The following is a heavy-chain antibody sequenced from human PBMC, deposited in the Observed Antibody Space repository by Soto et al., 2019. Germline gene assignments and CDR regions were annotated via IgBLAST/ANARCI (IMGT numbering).Heavy chain of an antibody. V-gene: IGHV3-23*01. Sequence: GGSLRLSCAASGFTFTSNAMSWVRQGPGKGLEWVSGVSSSGGITYYADSVKGRFTISRDNSKNTLYLQMNSLRAEDTAVYYCAKALYDYYDSSGLWGQGTLVTVSS. J-gene: IGHJ4*02. D-gene: IGHD3-22*01. CDR2: VSSSGGIT. CDR1: GFTFTSNA. CDR3: AKALYDYYDSSGL.